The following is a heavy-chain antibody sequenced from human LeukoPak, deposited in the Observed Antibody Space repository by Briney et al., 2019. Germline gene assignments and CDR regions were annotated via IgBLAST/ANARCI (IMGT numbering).Heavy chain of an antibody. CDR1: GFTFSSYW. CDR3: ARGGAARLHFQN. J-gene: IGHJ1*01. D-gene: IGHD6-6*01. CDR2: INHNGNVN. Sequence: GSLRLSCAASGFTFSSYWMSWARQAPGKGLEWVASINHNGNVNYYVDSVKGRFTISRDNAKNSLYLQMSNLRAEDTAVYFCARGGAARLHFQNWGQGTLVTVSS. V-gene: IGHV3-7*03.